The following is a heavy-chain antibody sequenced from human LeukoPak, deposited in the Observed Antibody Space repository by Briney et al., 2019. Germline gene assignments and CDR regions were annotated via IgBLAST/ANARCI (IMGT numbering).Heavy chain of an antibody. D-gene: IGHD3-22*01. Sequence: SETLSLTCTVSGGSISSSSYYWGWIRRPPGKGLEWIGSVYYSGSTYYNPSLKSRVTISVDTSKNQFSLKLTSVTAADTAVYYCARQGGAFSSGPLYWGQGTLVTVSS. J-gene: IGHJ4*02. V-gene: IGHV4-39*01. CDR3: ARQGGAFSSGPLY. CDR1: GGSISSSSYY. CDR2: VYYSGST.